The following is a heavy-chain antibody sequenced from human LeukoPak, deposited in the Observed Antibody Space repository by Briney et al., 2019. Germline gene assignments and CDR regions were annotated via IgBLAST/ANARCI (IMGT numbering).Heavy chain of an antibody. Sequence: SQTLSLTCAVSGGSISSGGYSWSWIRQPPGKGLEWIGYIYHSGSTYYNPSLKSRVTISVDRSKNQFSLKLSSVTAADTAVYYCARGGYGSGSPLDYWGQGTLVTVSS. J-gene: IGHJ4*02. V-gene: IGHV4-30-2*01. CDR2: IYHSGST. CDR3: ARGGYGSGSPLDY. D-gene: IGHD3-10*01. CDR1: GGSISSGGYS.